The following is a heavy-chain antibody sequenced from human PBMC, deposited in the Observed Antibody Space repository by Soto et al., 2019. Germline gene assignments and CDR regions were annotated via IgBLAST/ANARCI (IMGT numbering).Heavy chain of an antibody. J-gene: IGHJ4*02. Sequence: EVQLLESGGDLVQPGRSLRLSCAASGFTFSGYAMSWVRQAPGKGLEWVSVIHGGGNSAYYADSVKGRFTISRDNSKTTLYLQMSSLIGEDTAVYYCAKNMGRVTTSWHFDYWGQGTLVTVSS. V-gene: IGHV3-23*01. D-gene: IGHD4-17*01. CDR3: AKNMGRVTTSWHFDY. CDR1: GFTFSGYA. CDR2: IHGGGNSA.